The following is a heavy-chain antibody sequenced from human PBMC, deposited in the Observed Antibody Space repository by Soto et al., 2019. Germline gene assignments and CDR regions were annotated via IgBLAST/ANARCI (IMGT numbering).Heavy chain of an antibody. CDR2: IDGSGGTT. D-gene: IGHD3-10*01. Sequence: WGSLRLSCAASGFAFISTDITFFRQAPGKGLDWVSTIDGSGGTTYYADSVKGRFTISRDNSMNTVYLQMNSLRADDTALYYCAKNSGWFNTWGQGALVTVSS. CDR3: AKNSGWFNT. J-gene: IGHJ5*02. CDR1: GFAFISTD. V-gene: IGHV3-23*01.